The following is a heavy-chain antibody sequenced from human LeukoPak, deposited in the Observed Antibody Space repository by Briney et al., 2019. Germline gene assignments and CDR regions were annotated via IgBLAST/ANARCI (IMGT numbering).Heavy chain of an antibody. CDR2: IKYDGSYT. D-gene: IGHD5-24*01. V-gene: IGHV3-74*01. CDR3: VRDGDAYNFDF. J-gene: IGHJ4*02. CDR1: GFTLSLAW. Sequence: GGSLRLSCATSGFTLSLAWMHWVRQAPGKGLEWVSRIKYDGSYTNYADSVKGRFTISRDNARNMLSLHMISLRAEDTAVYFCVRDGDAYNFDFWGQGVLVTVSS.